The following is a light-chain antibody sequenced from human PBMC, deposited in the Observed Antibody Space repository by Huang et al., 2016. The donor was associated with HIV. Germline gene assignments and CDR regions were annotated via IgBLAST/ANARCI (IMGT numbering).Light chain of an antibody. CDR3: QQRSNLYT. V-gene: IGKV3-11*01. CDR2: DAS. J-gene: IGKJ2*01. Sequence: ETVLTQFPATLAFSPGERATPSCRASPSVSSYLACYQQKPGQSPRLLIYDASNRATGIPARFSVSGSGTDFTLTISSLEPEDFAGYYCQQRSNLYTCGQGTKLEIK. CDR1: PSVSSY.